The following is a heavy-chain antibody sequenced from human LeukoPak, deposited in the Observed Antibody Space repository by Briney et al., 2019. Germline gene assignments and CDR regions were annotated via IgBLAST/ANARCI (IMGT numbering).Heavy chain of an antibody. CDR3: ARVQRVTMVRGVTAPLYY. V-gene: IGHV1-46*01. CDR2: INPSGGST. D-gene: IGHD3-10*01. J-gene: IGHJ4*02. Sequence: ASVKVSCKASGYTFTSYYMHWVRQAPGQGLEWMGIINPSGGSTSYAQKLQGRVTMTRDTSTSTVYMELSSLRSEDTAVYYCARVQRVTMVRGVTAPLYYWGQGTLVTVSS. CDR1: GYTFTSYY.